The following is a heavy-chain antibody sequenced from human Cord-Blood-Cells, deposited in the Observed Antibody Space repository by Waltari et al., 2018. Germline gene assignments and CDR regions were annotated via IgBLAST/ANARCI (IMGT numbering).Heavy chain of an antibody. J-gene: IGHJ4*02. CDR2: IIPIFGTA. CDR1: GGTFSSYA. CDR3: ARGYYYGSGSYTTHFDY. Sequence: QVQLVQSGAEVKKPGSSVKVSCKASGGTFSSYAISRVRQAPGQGLEWMGGIIPIFGTANYAQKFQGRVTITAAESTSTAYMELSSLSSEDTAVYYCARGYYYGSGSYTTHFDYWGQGTLVTVSS. D-gene: IGHD3-10*01. V-gene: IGHV1-69*01.